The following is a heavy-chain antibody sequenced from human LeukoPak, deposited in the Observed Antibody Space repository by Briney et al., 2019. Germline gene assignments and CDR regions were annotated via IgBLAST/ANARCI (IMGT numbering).Heavy chain of an antibody. CDR3: ARGERYCSGGSCPSNWFDP. D-gene: IGHD2-15*01. J-gene: IGHJ5*02. CDR1: GGSISSYY. Sequence: SETLSLTCTVSGGSISSYYWSWIRQPPGKGLEWIGYIYYSGYTNYNPSLKSRVTISVDTSKNQFSLKLSSVTAADTAVYYCARGERYCSGGSCPSNWFDPWGQGALVTVSS. CDR2: IYYSGYT. V-gene: IGHV4-59*01.